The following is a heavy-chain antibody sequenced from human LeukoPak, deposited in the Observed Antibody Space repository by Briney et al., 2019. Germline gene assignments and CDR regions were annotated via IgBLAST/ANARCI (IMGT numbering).Heavy chain of an antibody. V-gene: IGHV1-69*05. CDR2: IIPVFGTA. CDR3: ARGPSNWNYRVVRFDP. CDR1: GGTFSSYA. Sequence: SVKVSCKASGGTFSSYAISWVRQAPGQGLEWMGRIIPVFGTANYAQKFQGRVTITTDESTSTAYMELSSLRSEDTAVYYCARGPSNWNYRVVRFDPWGQGTLVTVSS. J-gene: IGHJ5*02. D-gene: IGHD1-7*01.